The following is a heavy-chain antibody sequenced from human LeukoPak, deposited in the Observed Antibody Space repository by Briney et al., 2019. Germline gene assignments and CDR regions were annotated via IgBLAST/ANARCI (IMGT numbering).Heavy chain of an antibody. Sequence: ASVKVSCKASGYTFTGYYIHWVRQAPGQGLEWMGWINPNSGGTNYAQKFQGRVTMTRDTSISTAYMELSRLRSDDTAVYYCASSWGCSGGSCYSDYYYYGMDVWGQGTTVTVSS. V-gene: IGHV1-2*02. CDR3: ASSWGCSGGSCYSDYYYYGMDV. D-gene: IGHD2-15*01. J-gene: IGHJ6*02. CDR1: GYTFTGYY. CDR2: INPNSGGT.